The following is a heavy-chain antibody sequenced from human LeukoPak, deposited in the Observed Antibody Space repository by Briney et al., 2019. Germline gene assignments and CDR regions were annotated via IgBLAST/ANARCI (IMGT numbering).Heavy chain of an antibody. Sequence: GGSLRLSCAASGFTFSRYWMSWVRQAPGKGLEWVANIKQDGSEKYYVDSVKGRFTISRDNAENSLYLQMNSLRAEDTAVYYCAKDFDGYSYGTLDYWGQGTLVTVSS. V-gene: IGHV3-7*01. CDR2: IKQDGSEK. CDR1: GFTFSRYW. J-gene: IGHJ4*02. D-gene: IGHD5-18*01. CDR3: AKDFDGYSYGTLDY.